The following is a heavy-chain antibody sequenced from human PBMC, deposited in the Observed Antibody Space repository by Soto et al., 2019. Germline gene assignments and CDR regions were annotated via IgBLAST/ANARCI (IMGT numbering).Heavy chain of an antibody. CDR3: VKGATGGPRGYFDL. J-gene: IGHJ2*01. Sequence: QVQLVESGGGVVQPGRSLRLSCAASGFTFNTYGMHWVRQAPGKGLEWVAVTSYDGSNKYYADSVKGRFTISRYNAKNTLYVEMNSLRAEDTAVYYCVKGATGGPRGYFDLWGRGTLVTVSS. CDR1: GFTFNTYG. V-gene: IGHV3-30*18. D-gene: IGHD3-16*01. CDR2: TSYDGSNK.